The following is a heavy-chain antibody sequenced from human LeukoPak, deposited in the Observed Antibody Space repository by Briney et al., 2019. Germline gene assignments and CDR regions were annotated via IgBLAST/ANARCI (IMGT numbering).Heavy chain of an antibody. CDR3: ARDAGEAVAGFDY. Sequence: SETLSLTCTVSGGSISSSSYYWGWIRQPPGKGLEWIGSIYYSGSTYYNPSLKSRVTISVDTSKNQFSLKLRSVTAADTAVYYCARDAGEAVAGFDYWGQGTLVTVSS. CDR2: IYYSGST. D-gene: IGHD6-19*01. V-gene: IGHV4-39*07. J-gene: IGHJ4*02. CDR1: GGSISSSSYY.